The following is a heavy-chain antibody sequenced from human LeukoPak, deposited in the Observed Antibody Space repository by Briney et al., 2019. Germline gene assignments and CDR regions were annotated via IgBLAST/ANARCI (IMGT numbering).Heavy chain of an antibody. J-gene: IGHJ4*02. CDR1: GYSISSGYY. V-gene: IGHV4-38-2*02. D-gene: IGHD1-1*01. Sequence: SETLSLTCTVSGYSISSGYYWGWIRQPPGKGLEWIGSIYHSGSTYYNPSLKSRVTISVDTSKNQFSLKLSSVTAADTAVYYCARVQKLEPSDYWGQGTLVTVSS. CDR2: IYHSGST. CDR3: ARVQKLEPSDY.